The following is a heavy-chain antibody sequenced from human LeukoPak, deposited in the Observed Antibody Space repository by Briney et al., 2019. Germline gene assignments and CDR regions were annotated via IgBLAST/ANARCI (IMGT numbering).Heavy chain of an antibody. CDR1: GYTFTGYY. D-gene: IGHD2-21*01. J-gene: IGHJ3*02. CDR2: INPNSGGT. Sequence: ASVKVSCKASGYTFTGYYMHWVRQAPGQGLEWMGWINPNSGGTNYAQKFQGRATMTRDTSISTAYMELSRLRSDDTAVYYCAIEVVVIATDAFDIWGQGTMVTVSS. V-gene: IGHV1-2*02. CDR3: AIEVVVIATDAFDI.